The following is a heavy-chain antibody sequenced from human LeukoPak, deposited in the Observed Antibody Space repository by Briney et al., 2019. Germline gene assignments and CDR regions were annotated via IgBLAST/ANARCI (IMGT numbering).Heavy chain of an antibody. Sequence: ASVKVSCKASGYTFTGYYLHWVRQAPGQGLEWMGWINPNSGGTYYAQKFQGRVTMTRDTSISTAYMELRRLRSDDSAMFYCARVRADSWSGLDYWGQGTLVTVSS. D-gene: IGHD3-3*01. J-gene: IGHJ4*02. CDR2: INPNSGGT. CDR3: ARVRADSWSGLDY. CDR1: GYTFTGYY. V-gene: IGHV1-2*02.